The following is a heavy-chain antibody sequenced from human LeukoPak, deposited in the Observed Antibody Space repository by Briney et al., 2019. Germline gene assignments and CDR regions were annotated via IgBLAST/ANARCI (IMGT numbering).Heavy chain of an antibody. D-gene: IGHD1-1*01. J-gene: IGHJ4*02. CDR3: ARPGERSRRDWNLDQ. Sequence: GESLKISCKASGYSFSNYWIGWVRQVPGKGLEWMGIVYPRDSDTRYSPSFQGQVTISADKSISTAHLQWSSLEASDTAVYYCARPGERSRRDWNLDQWGQGTLVTVSS. CDR2: VYPRDSDT. CDR1: GYSFSNYW. V-gene: IGHV5-51*01.